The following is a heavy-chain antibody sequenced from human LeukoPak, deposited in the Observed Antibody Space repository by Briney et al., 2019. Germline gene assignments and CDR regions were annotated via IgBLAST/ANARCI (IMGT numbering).Heavy chain of an antibody. Sequence: GGSLRLSCAASGFTVSSNYMSWVRQAPGKGLEWVSAISGSGGSTYYADSVKGRFTISRDNAKNSLYLQMNSLRAEDTAVYYCAREKASTTGTTDYDYWGQGTLVTVS. V-gene: IGHV3-21*01. J-gene: IGHJ4*02. D-gene: IGHD1-1*01. CDR3: AREKASTTGTTDYDY. CDR1: GFTVSSNY. CDR2: ISGSGGST.